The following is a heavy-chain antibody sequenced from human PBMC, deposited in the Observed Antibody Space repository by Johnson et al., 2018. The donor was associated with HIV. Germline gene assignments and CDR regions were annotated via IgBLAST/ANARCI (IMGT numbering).Heavy chain of an antibody. Sequence: VQLMESGGGLIQPGGSLRLSCAASGFTVSSNFMSWVRQAPGKGLEWVGRIKSNTDGGTTDYAAPVKGRFTISRDDSITTLYLQMNSLKPEDTAVYYCATDEDALDIWGQGTVVTVSS. CDR3: ATDEDALDI. V-gene: IGHV3-15*01. CDR1: GFTVSSNF. CDR2: IKSNTDGGTT. J-gene: IGHJ3*02.